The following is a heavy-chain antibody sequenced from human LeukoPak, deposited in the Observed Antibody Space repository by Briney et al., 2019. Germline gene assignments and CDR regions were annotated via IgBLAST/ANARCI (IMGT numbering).Heavy chain of an antibody. CDR1: GGSFSGYY. V-gene: IGHV4-34*01. CDR3: AREYLASFDC. Sequence: PSETLSLTCAVYGGSFSGYYWSWIRQPPGKGLEWIGEINHSGSTNYNPSLKSRVTISVDTSKNQFSLKLTSVTAADTAVYYCAREYLASFDCWGQGTLVTVSS. D-gene: IGHD2/OR15-2a*01. CDR2: INHSGST. J-gene: IGHJ4*02.